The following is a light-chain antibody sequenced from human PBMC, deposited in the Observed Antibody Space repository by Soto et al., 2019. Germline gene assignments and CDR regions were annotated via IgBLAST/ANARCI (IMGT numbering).Light chain of an antibody. Sequence: EIGLTQSPGTLSLAPGERATLSCRASQSVSANYLAWYQQKPGQAPRLLIYGASSRATDIPDRFSGSGSGTDFTLTISRLEPEDFAVYYCQQYGTSPFTFGQGTKLEIK. CDR3: QQYGTSPFT. J-gene: IGKJ2*01. CDR1: QSVSANY. V-gene: IGKV3-20*01. CDR2: GAS.